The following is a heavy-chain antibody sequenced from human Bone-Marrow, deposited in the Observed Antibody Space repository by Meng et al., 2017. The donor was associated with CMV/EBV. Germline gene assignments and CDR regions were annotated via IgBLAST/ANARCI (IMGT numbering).Heavy chain of an antibody. CDR1: GYTFTGYY. D-gene: IGHD5-24*01. CDR2: INPNSGGT. J-gene: IGHJ4*02. Sequence: ASVKVSCKASGYTFTGYYMHWVRQAPGQGLEWMGWINPNSGGTNYAQKFQGRVTMTRDTSISTAYMELSRLRSEDTAVYYCARSTSRWLQVFDYWGQGTLVTVSS. V-gene: IGHV1-2*02. CDR3: ARSTSRWLQVFDY.